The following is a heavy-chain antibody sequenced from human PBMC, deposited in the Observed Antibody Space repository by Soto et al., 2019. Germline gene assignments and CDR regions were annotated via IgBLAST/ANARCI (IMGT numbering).Heavy chain of an antibody. D-gene: IGHD2-15*01. CDR2: INHSGST. V-gene: IGHV4-34*01. CDR1: GGSFSGYY. CDR3: ARGLRHLGYCSGGSCYYAFDP. J-gene: IGHJ5*02. Sequence: VQLQQWGAGLLKPSETLSLTCAVYGGSFSGYYWSWIRQPPGKGLEWIGEINHSGSTNYNPSLISPVTITLDTSKNQFSLKLSSVTAADTAVYYCARGLRHLGYCSGGSCYYAFDPWGQGTLVTVSS.